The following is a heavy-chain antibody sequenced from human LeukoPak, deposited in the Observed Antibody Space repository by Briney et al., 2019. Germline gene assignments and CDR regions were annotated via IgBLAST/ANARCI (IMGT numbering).Heavy chain of an antibody. V-gene: IGHV3-30*18. J-gene: IGHJ4*02. CDR1: GFTFSSYG. CDR3: AKDQAHYYDSSGYKDS. CDR2: ISYDGSNK. Sequence: GGSLRLSCAASGFTFSSYGMHWVRQAPGKGLEWVAVISYDGSNKYYADSVKGRFTISRDNSKNTLYLQMNSLRAEDTAVYYCAKDQAHYYDSSGYKDSWGQGTLATVSS. D-gene: IGHD3-22*01.